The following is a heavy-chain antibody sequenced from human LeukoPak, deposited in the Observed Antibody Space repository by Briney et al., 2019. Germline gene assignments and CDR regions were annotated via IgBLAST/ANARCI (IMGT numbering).Heavy chain of an antibody. V-gene: IGHV3-21*01. J-gene: IGHJ3*02. CDR2: ISSSGSYI. D-gene: IGHD2-8*01. CDR3: ARELRYCTNGVCYKAHAFDI. CDR1: GFTFSSYS. Sequence: GGSLRLSCAASGFTFSSYSMNWVRQAPGKGLEWVSSISSSGSYIYYADSVKGRFTISRDNAKNSLYLQMNSLRAQDTAVYYCARELRYCTNGVCYKAHAFDIWGQGTMVTVSS.